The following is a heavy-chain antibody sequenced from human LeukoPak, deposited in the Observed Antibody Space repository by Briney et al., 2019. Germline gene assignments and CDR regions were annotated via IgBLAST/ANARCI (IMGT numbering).Heavy chain of an antibody. V-gene: IGHV3-7*05. CDR2: IKQDGSEK. D-gene: IGHD3/OR15-3a*01. CDR1: GFTFSSYG. Sequence: PGGSLRLSCAASGFTFSSYGMSWVRQAPGKGLEWVANIKQDGSEKYYVDSVKGRFTISRDNAKNSLYLQMNSLRAEDTAVYYCARGTGYYFDYWGQGTLVTVSS. CDR3: ARGTGYYFDY. J-gene: IGHJ4*02.